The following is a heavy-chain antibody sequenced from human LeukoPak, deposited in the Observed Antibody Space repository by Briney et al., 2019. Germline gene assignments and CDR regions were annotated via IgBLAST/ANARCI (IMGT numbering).Heavy chain of an antibody. V-gene: IGHV3-23*01. CDR2: ISGSGDST. J-gene: IGHJ4*02. CDR3: AKVRAPSGWFNSDY. Sequence: GGSLRLSCAASVFTFSNYFMSWVRQAPRKGQEWVSGISGSGDSTYYADSVKGRFTISRDNSKNTLYLQMNSLRVEDTAAYYCAKVRAPSGWFNSDYWGQGTLVTVSS. D-gene: IGHD6-19*01. CDR1: VFTFSNYF.